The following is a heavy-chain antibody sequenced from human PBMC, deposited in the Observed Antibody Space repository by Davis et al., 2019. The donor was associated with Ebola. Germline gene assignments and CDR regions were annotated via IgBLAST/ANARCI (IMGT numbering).Heavy chain of an antibody. V-gene: IGHV4-34*01. Sequence: SETLSLTCAVYGGSFSGYYWSWIRQSPGKGLEWIGEINHSGSTNYNPSLKSRVTISVDTSKNQFSLKLSSVTAADTAVYYCARTVLLWFGELFLEGAFDIWGQGTMVTVSS. CDR3: ARTVLLWFGELFLEGAFDI. D-gene: IGHD3-10*01. J-gene: IGHJ3*02. CDR2: INHSGST. CDR1: GGSFSGYY.